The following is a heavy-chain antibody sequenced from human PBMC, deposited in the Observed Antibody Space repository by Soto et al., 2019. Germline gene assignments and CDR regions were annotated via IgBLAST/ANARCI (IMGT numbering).Heavy chain of an antibody. CDR2: IYYNGFT. J-gene: IGHJ5*02. CDR1: GGSISTTSYY. CDR3: ARQDDFWSGYNSFDP. V-gene: IGHV4-39*01. Sequence: QLQLQESGPGLVKPSETLSLTCSVSGGSISTTSYYWAWIRQPPGKGLEWVGSIYYNGFTYYNPSLKSRLTISVDTSKHQFSLRLSSVTAADTALYYCARQDDFWSGYNSFDPWGPGTLVTVSS. D-gene: IGHD3-3*01.